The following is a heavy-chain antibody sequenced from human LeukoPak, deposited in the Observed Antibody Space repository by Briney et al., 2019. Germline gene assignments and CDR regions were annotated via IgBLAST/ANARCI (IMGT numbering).Heavy chain of an antibody. D-gene: IGHD6-13*01. CDR1: GGSISSGGYY. CDR2: IDYSGST. J-gene: IGHJ4*02. Sequence: SETLSLTSAVSGGSISSGGYYWGWARHHPGEGLGWIGYIDYSGSTYYNPSLKSRVTISVDTSKNQSSLKLSSVTAADTARYSCARGGYEASSSWPFVSCGQGNLVTVSS. CDR3: ARGGYEASSSWPFVS. V-gene: IGHV4-31*11.